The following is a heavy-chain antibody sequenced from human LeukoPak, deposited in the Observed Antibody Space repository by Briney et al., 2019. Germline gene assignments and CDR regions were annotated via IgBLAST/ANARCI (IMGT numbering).Heavy chain of an antibody. CDR3: AKEKVTMVRGVIKSYYFDY. Sequence: PGGSLTLLCTAWGFLLSRCDVRGVRQARGKALEGVSDISGCGGRTYYADSVKGRFTISRDNSKNTLYLQMNSLRAEDTAVYYCAKEKVTMVRGVIKSYYFDYWGQGTLVTVSS. D-gene: IGHD3-10*01. V-gene: IGHV3-23*01. CDR1: GFLLSRCD. J-gene: IGHJ4*02. CDR2: ISGCGGRT.